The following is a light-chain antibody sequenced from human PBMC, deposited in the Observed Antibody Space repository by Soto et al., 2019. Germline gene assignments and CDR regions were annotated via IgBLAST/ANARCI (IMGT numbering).Light chain of an antibody. CDR2: GAS. V-gene: IGKV3-11*01. CDR3: EQHSDLIT. CDR1: RSVGSY. J-gene: IGKJ5*01. Sequence: IVLTQSPATLSLSPGERATLSCRASRSVGSYLAWYQQKPGQAPRLLIYGASNRATDIPARFSGSGSGIDFILTISSLEPEDFAIYYCEQHSDLITFDQGTRLEIK.